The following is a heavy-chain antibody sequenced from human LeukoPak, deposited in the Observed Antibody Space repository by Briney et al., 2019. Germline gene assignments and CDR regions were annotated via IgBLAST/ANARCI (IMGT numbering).Heavy chain of an antibody. Sequence: ASVKVSCKASGYTFTSYAMNWVRQAPGQGLEWMGWINTNTGNPTCAQGFTGRFVFSLDTSVSTAYLQISSLKAEDTAVYYSARGELWSYFDYWGQGTLVTVSS. J-gene: IGHJ4*02. CDR3: ARGELWSYFDY. V-gene: IGHV7-4-1*02. CDR1: GYTFTSYA. CDR2: INTNTGNP. D-gene: IGHD5-18*01.